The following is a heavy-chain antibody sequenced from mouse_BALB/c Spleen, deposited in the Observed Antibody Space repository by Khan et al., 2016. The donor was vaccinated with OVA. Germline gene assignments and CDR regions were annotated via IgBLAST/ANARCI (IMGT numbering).Heavy chain of an antibody. CDR1: GYAFSSYW. CDR3: ARSGYDYFAY. D-gene: IGHD2-14*01. V-gene: IGHV1-80*01. Sequence: QVQLKQSGAELVRPGSSVKISCKASGYAFSSYWMNWVKQRPGQGLEWIGQIYPGDGDTKYHVKFKGKVTLTADKSYSTAYMQLSRLTTEESAVYVGARSGYDYFAYWGQGTLVTVSA. CDR2: IYPGDGDT. J-gene: IGHJ3*01.